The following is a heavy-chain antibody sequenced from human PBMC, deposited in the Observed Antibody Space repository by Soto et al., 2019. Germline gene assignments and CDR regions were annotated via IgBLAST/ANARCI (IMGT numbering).Heavy chain of an antibody. D-gene: IGHD3-22*01. Sequence: QVQLVQSGAEVKKPGASVKVSCKASGYSFIGYYIPWVRQAPVQGLEWMGWMTPNSGGTDYAQKFQGRVTMTRDTSISTAYMELNSLSSDDTALYYCARASMIVEKYDCWGQGTQVTVSS. CDR1: GYSFIGYY. V-gene: IGHV1-2*02. J-gene: IGHJ4*02. CDR2: MTPNSGGT. CDR3: ARASMIVEKYDC.